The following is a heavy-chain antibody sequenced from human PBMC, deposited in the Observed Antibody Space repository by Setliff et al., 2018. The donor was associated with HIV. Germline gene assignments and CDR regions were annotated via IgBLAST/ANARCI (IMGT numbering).Heavy chain of an antibody. V-gene: IGHV4-34*01. CDR2: LNHSGRT. J-gene: IGHJ4*02. Sequence: SETLSLTCAVYGGSFNGYSWTWIRQPPGKGLEWIGELNHSGRTKCNPSLKSRVTISVDTSKNQFSLKLSSVTAADTAVYYCARMYSGYDWSPAGARTRYFDYWGQGTLVTVSS. D-gene: IGHD5-12*01. CDR1: GGSFNGYS. CDR3: ARMYSGYDWSPAGARTRYFDY.